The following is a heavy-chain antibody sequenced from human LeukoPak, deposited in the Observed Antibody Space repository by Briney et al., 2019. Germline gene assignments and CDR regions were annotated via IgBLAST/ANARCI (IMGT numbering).Heavy chain of an antibody. V-gene: IGHV3-74*01. CDR1: GFTFSSYW. Sequence: GGSLRLSCAASGFTFSSYWMYWVRQAPGKGLVWVSRINSDGSSTSYADSVKGRFTISRDNAKNTLYLQMNSLRAEDTAVYYCARVGVRGSSAFDIWGQGTMVTVSS. J-gene: IGHJ3*02. CDR3: ARVGVRGSSAFDI. CDR2: INSDGSST. D-gene: IGHD3-10*01.